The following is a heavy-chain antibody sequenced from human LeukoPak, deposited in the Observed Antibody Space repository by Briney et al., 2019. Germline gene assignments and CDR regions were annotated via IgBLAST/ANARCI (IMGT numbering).Heavy chain of an antibody. D-gene: IGHD3-22*01. CDR3: ARGDYYYDSSGYPGH. CDR1: GFTFSSYG. CDR2: IWYDGNTK. V-gene: IGHV3-33*01. J-gene: IGHJ4*02. Sequence: TGGSLRLSCAASGFTFSSYGMHWVRQAPGKGLEWVAVIWYDGNTKYYADSVKGRFTISRDNSKNTLYLQMNSLRAEDTAAYYCARGDYYYDSSGYPGHWGQGTLVTVSS.